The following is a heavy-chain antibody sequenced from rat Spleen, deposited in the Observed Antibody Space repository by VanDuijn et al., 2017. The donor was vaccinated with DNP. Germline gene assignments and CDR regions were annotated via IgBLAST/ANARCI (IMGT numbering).Heavy chain of an antibody. V-gene: IGHV1-43*01. CDR1: GYTFITYY. J-gene: IGHJ1*01. Sequence: QVQLQQSRAELAKPGSSVKISCEASGYTFITYYITWIKQTTGQGLEYIGYINTGSGGTNFNEKFKGKATLTVDKSSSTAFMQLSSLTPDDSAVYYCARRRLPYWYFDFWGPGTMVTVSS. D-gene: IGHD1-4*01. CDR3: ARRRLPYWYFDF. CDR2: INTGSGGT.